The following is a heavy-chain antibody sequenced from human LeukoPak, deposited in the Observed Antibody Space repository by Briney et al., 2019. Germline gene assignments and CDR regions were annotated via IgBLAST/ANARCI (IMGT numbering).Heavy chain of an antibody. D-gene: IGHD3-9*01. J-gene: IGHJ4*02. CDR1: GYTFTDYA. CDR3: ARVEDYDILTGFDY. CDR2: ITTGRGET. V-gene: IGHV1-3*03. Sequence: GASVKVSCKASGYTFTDYALHWVRQAPGQSLEWMGWITTGRGETRYSQEFQRRITFTRDTSASTVYMDLSDLRSEDTAVYYCARVEDYDILTGFDYWGQGTLVTVSS.